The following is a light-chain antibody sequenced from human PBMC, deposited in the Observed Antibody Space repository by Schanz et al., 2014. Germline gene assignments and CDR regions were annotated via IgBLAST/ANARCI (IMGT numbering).Light chain of an antibody. CDR3: LQDYTYSWT. V-gene: IGKV1-6*01. J-gene: IGKJ1*01. Sequence: IQMTQSPSSLSASVGDRVTITCRASQSISTYLNWFQQKPGKAPNLLIYAATHLRSGVPSRFSGSGSGTDFTLTISSLQPEDFATYFCLQDYTYSWTFGQGTMVDFK. CDR1: QSISTY. CDR2: AAT.